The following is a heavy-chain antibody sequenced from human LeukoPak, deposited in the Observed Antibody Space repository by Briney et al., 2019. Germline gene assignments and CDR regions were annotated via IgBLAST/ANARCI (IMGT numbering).Heavy chain of an antibody. D-gene: IGHD6-13*01. CDR3: ARIGSFRIAAAGDYYYYYYMDV. CDR1: GGSISSSSYY. Sequence: SETLSLTCTVSGGSISSSSYYWGWIRQPPGKGLEWIGSIYYSGSTNYNPSLKSRVTISVDTSKNQFSLKLSSVTAADTAVYYCARIGSFRIAAAGDYYYYYYMDVWGKGTTVTVSS. V-gene: IGHV4-39*07. CDR2: IYYSGST. J-gene: IGHJ6*03.